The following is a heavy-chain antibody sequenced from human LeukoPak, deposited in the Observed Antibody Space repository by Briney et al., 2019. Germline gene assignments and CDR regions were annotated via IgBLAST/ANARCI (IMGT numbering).Heavy chain of an antibody. Sequence: GGSLRLSCAASGFTFSNYTMNWVRQPPGKGLQWVSYISSSSNIKYYADSVKGRFTISRDNAKNSLFLQMNSLRAEDTAVYYCARDFAREFTIDYWGQGTLVTVSS. D-gene: IGHD3-10*01. CDR3: ARDFAREFTIDY. CDR1: GFTFSNYT. CDR2: ISSSSNIK. J-gene: IGHJ4*02. V-gene: IGHV3-48*01.